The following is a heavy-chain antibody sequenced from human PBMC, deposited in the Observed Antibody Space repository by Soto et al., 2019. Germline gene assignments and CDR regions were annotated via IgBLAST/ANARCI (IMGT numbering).Heavy chain of an antibody. Sequence: GGSLRLSCTGSGFTFGDYAMSWSRQAPGKGLEWVGVIRSKAYGGTTESAASVKGRFTISRDDSRSIAYLQMNSLQSEDTGVYYCTRYTSTSRYSYFGMDVWGHATTVTVSS. V-gene: IGHV3-49*03. CDR1: GFTFGDYA. CDR3: TRYTSTSRYSYFGMDV. J-gene: IGHJ6*02. D-gene: IGHD2-2*01. CDR2: IRSKAYGGTT.